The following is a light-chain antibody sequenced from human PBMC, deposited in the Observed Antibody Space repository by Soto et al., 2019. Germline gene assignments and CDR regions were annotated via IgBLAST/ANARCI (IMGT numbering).Light chain of an antibody. CDR3: SSYTSSSTLV. Sequence: QSALTQPASVSGSPGQSITISCTGTSSDIGTYDLVSWYQHHPGKAPKLMIYEVNQRPSGVSNRFSASKSGNTASLTISGLQAEDEADYYCSSYTSSSTLVFGTGTKLTVL. CDR2: EVN. J-gene: IGLJ1*01. V-gene: IGLV2-14*02. CDR1: SSDIGTYDL.